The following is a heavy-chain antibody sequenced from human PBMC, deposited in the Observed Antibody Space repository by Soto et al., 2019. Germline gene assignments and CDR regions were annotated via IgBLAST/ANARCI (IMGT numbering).Heavy chain of an antibody. V-gene: IGHV4-31*03. D-gene: IGHD6-13*01. CDR3: ARDQGSSWYGGWFDP. J-gene: IGHJ5*02. CDR2: IYYRGST. Sequence: QVQLQESGPGLVKASQTLSLTCTVSGGSISSGGYYWSWIRQHPGKGLEWIGYIYYRGSTYYNPSLKSRVTISLDMSKNQFSLKLSSVTAADTAVYYCARDQGSSWYGGWFDPWGQGTLVTVSS. CDR1: GGSISSGGYY.